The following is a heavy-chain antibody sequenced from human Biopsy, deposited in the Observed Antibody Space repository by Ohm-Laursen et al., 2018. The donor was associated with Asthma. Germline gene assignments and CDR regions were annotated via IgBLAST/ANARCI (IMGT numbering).Heavy chain of an antibody. Sequence: RSLRLSCTAPGFILSNYDMHWVRQAPGKGLEWVAVLSYNGNNKYYADSVRGRFTISRDNSENTLYLQMNSLRVEDTAAYYCARGDWYGSASNGYWGQGTLVTVSA. D-gene: IGHD6-6*01. CDR3: ARGDWYGSASNGY. V-gene: IGHV3-30*03. CDR2: LSYNGNNK. CDR1: GFILSNYD. J-gene: IGHJ4*02.